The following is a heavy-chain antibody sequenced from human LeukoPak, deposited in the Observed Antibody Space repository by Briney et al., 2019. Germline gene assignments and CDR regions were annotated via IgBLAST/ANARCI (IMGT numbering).Heavy chain of an antibody. CDR1: GGSFEHYY. D-gene: IGHD3-10*01. V-gene: IGHV4-59*01. J-gene: IGHJ4*02. CDR3: ASHRRSHGSEY. CDR2: VYYSGST. Sequence: SETLSLTCTVSGGSFEHYYWGWIRQPPGKGLEWIGYVYYSGSTDYSPSLKGRLTISADTSKNQFSLKLRSVSAADTAVYYCASHRRSHGSEYWGQGILVTVSS.